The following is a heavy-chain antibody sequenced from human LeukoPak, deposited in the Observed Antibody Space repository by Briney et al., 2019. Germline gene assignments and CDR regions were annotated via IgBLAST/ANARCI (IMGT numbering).Heavy chain of an antibody. CDR2: IIPIFGTA. J-gene: IGHJ5*02. D-gene: IGHD3-10*01. CDR3: ARAPYGSGSENNWFDP. CDR1: GGTFSSYA. Sequence: SVKVSCKASGGTFSSYAISWVRQAPGQGPEWMGGIIPIFGTANYAQKFQGRVTITADESTSTAYMELSSLRSDDTAVYYCARAPYGSGSENNWFDPWGQGTLVTVSS. V-gene: IGHV1-69*13.